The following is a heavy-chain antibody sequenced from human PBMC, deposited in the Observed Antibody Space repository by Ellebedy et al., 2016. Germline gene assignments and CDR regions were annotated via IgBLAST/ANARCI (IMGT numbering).Heavy chain of an antibody. D-gene: IGHD6-13*01. CDR1: GFTFSSYS. Sequence: GESLKISXAASGFTFSSYSMNWVRQAPGKGLEWISYISSSSSTIYYADSVKGRFTISRDDSKSMLHLQMNSLRVEDTAVYYCAKEGDEYSSSSYDYWGQGTLVTVSS. J-gene: IGHJ4*02. CDR3: AKEGDEYSSSSYDY. CDR2: ISSSSSTI. V-gene: IGHV3-48*01.